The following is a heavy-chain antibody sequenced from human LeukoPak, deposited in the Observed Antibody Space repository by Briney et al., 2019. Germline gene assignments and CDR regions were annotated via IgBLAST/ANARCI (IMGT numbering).Heavy chain of an antibody. CDR3: ARCTVVNCYFDY. V-gene: IGHV1-18*01. CDR1: GYTFNKFG. CDR2: ISAYDGNT. D-gene: IGHD2-15*01. Sequence: GASAKVSCKAFGYTFNKFGISWVRQAPGQGLEWVGWISAYDGNTEYAQNFQGRVTMTTDTSTSTAYMELRSLRSDDTAVYYCARCTVVNCYFDYWGQGTLVTVSS. J-gene: IGHJ4*02.